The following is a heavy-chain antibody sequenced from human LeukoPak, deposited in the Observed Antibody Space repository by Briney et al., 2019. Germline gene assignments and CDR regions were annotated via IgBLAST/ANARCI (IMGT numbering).Heavy chain of an antibody. J-gene: IGHJ4*02. CDR2: ISSSGSTI. Sequence: GGSLRLSCATSGFTFSDYYMSWIRQAPGRGLEWVSYISSSGSTIYYADSVKGRFTISRDNAKNSLYLQMNSLRAEDTAVYYCARELSSGSKVGFDYWGQGTLVTVSS. V-gene: IGHV3-11*04. D-gene: IGHD3-22*01. CDR1: GFTFSDYY. CDR3: ARELSSGSKVGFDY.